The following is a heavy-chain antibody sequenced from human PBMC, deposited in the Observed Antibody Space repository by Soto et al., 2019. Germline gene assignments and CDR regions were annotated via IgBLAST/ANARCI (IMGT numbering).Heavy chain of an antibody. D-gene: IGHD3-10*01. J-gene: IGHJ4*02. V-gene: IGHV1-69*19. CDR2: ISPMFGAA. CDR3: ASEVKVHTPAFVY. CDR1: GGTFNTYA. Sequence: QVQLVQSGAEMKKPGSSVKVSCQSSGGTFNTYAMNWVRQAPGQGPEWMGDISPMFGAANYAPKFQGRVTTTAAESTGTSYMQLSSLTSEATALYFCASEVKVHTPAFVYGCQGTLVTVSS.